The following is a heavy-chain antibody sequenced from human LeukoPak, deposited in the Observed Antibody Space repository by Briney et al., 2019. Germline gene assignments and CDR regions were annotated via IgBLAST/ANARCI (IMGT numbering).Heavy chain of an antibody. J-gene: IGHJ2*01. CDR2: ITGSGGNT. Sequence: GGSLRLSCDASGFTLSSYAVSWVRQAPGKGLEWVSAITGSGGNTYYAASVKGRFTISRDNSKNALYVQMNSLRAEDTAVYYCARHPLGYWYFDLWVRGTPVSVSS. CDR3: ARHPLGYWYFDL. D-gene: IGHD3-3*02. CDR1: GFTLSSYA. V-gene: IGHV3-23*01.